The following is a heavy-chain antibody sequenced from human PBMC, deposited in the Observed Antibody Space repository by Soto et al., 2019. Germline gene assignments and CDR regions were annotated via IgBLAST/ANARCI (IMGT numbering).Heavy chain of an antibody. J-gene: IGHJ3*01. D-gene: IGHD3-3*01. CDR1: GGSISSSSYY. CDR2: IYYSGHT. Sequence: PSETLSLTCTVSGGSISSSSYYWGWIRQPPGKVLEWIGSIYYSGHTYYNPSLKTRVTISVDTSKNQFSLNLSSVTAADTAVYSCARRKRSITIFGVVRTRPYDAFDLWGQGTMVT. CDR3: ARRKRSITIFGVVRTRPYDAFDL. V-gene: IGHV4-39*01.